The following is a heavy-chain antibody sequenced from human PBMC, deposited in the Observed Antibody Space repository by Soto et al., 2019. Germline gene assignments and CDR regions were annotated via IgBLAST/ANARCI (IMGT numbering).Heavy chain of an antibody. CDR1: GYTFTSYA. V-gene: IGHV1-3*01. Sequence: ASVKVSCKASGYTFTSYAMHWVRQAPGQRLEWMGWINASNGNTKYSQKFQGRVTITRDTSASTAYMELSSLRSEDTAVYYCARDDPDAFDIWGQGTMVTVSS. CDR3: ARDDPDAFDI. CDR2: INASNGNT. J-gene: IGHJ3*02.